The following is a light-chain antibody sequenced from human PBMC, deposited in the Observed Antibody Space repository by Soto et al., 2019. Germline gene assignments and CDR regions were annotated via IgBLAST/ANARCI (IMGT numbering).Light chain of an antibody. Sequence: EIVLRQSPATLSLSPGERATLSCRASQSVRSYLAWYQRRPGQAPRLLIYDTSYRATGVPARFSGSGFATDFTLTISSLEPEDFAIYYCQQRDNWPWTFGQGTKVDIK. CDR1: QSVRSY. CDR3: QQRDNWPWT. V-gene: IGKV3-11*01. J-gene: IGKJ1*01. CDR2: DTS.